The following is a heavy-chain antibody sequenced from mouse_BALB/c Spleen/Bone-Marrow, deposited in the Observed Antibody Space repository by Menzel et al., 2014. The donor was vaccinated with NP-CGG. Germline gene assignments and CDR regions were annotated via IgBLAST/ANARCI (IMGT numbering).Heavy chain of an antibody. CDR2: ISSGTSTI. Sequence: EVKLVESGGGLVQPGGSRKLSCAASGFTFSSFGMHWVRQAPERGLEWVAYISSGTSTIYYTDTVKGRFTISRDNPKNTLFLQMTSLRSEDTAIYYCARDDGYYIRNAMDYWGQGTSVTVPS. J-gene: IGHJ4*01. D-gene: IGHD2-3*01. CDR1: GFTFSSFG. CDR3: ARDDGYYIRNAMDY. V-gene: IGHV5-17*02.